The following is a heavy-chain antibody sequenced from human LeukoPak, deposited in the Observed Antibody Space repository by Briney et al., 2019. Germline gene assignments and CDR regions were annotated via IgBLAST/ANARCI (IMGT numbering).Heavy chain of an antibody. CDR3: AREGYDILTGYRDYYYYMDV. CDR2: IYYSGST. V-gene: IGHV4-39*07. CDR1: GGSISSSSYY. J-gene: IGHJ6*03. Sequence: SETLSLTCTVSGGSISSSSYYWGWIRQPPGKGLEWIGSIYYSGSTYYNPSLKSRVTISVDTSKNQFSLKLSSVTAADTAVYYCAREGYDILTGYRDYYYYMDVWGKGTTVTISS. D-gene: IGHD3-9*01.